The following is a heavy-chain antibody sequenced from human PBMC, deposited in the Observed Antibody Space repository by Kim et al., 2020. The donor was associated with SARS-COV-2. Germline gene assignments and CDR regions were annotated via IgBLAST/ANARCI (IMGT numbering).Heavy chain of an antibody. CDR1: GYTFSTYW. CDR3: ARINCAGDY. V-gene: IGHV5-51*01. Sequence: GESLKISCKASGYTFSTYWIGWVRQMPGKGLEWMGIIYPGDSDTRYSPSFQGQVTISADKSINTVYLQWSSLKASDSAMYYCARINCAGDYWGQGTRVTV. CDR2: IYPGDSDT. J-gene: IGHJ4*02. D-gene: IGHD2-21*01.